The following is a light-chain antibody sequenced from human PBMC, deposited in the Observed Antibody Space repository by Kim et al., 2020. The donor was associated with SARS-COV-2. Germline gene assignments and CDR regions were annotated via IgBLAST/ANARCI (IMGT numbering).Light chain of an antibody. J-gene: IGLJ2*01. V-gene: IGLV3-19*01. CDR3: QSRDSGGNVV. CDR1: SLRSYY. Sequence: SYELTQDPAVSVALGQTVRITCQGDSLRSYYATWYQQKPRQAPVLVIYGRNSRPSGVPDRFSGSTSGNTASLTISGAQAEDEADFYCQSRDSGGNVVFGEGTQLTVL. CDR2: GRN.